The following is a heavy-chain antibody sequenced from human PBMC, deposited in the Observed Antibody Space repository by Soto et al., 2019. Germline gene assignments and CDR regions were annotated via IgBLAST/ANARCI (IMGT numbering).Heavy chain of an antibody. V-gene: IGHV4-61*01. D-gene: IGHD3-16*01. CDR1: GGSVSSGSYF. CDR2: IYYSGTT. Sequence: SETLSLTCTVSGGSVSSGSYFWSWIRQPPGKGLEWIGYIYYSGTTNYNPSLKSRVTISLDTSNNQFSLKLSSVTAADTAVYYCARRGPGGRAFDIWGQGTMVTVSS. J-gene: IGHJ3*02. CDR3: ARRGPGGRAFDI.